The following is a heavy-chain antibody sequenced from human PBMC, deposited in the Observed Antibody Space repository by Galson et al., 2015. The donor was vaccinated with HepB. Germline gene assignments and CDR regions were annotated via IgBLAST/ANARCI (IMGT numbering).Heavy chain of an antibody. Sequence: SLRLSCAASGFTFSSYSMNWVRQAPGKGLEWVSYISSGTSTIFYADSVKGRFTISRDNAKNSLYLQMNSLRAEDTAVYYCARAGYSSTWLIDYWGQGTLVTVSS. CDR2: ISSGTSTI. J-gene: IGHJ4*02. CDR3: ARAGYSSTWLIDY. CDR1: GFTFSSYS. D-gene: IGHD6-13*01. V-gene: IGHV3-48*04.